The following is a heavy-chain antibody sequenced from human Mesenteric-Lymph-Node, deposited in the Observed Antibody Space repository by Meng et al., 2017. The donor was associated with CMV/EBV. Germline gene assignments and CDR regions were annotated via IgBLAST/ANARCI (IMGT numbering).Heavy chain of an antibody. CDR1: GFTFSTYA. V-gene: IGHV3-23*03. D-gene: IGHD2-2*01. J-gene: IGHJ4*02. CDR3: AKEGCSSNSCYFDY. Sequence: GESLKISCVASGFTFSTYAMSWVRQTPGKGLEWVSVIYSGGSNTYYADSVKGRFTISRDDSKNTLYLQMNSLRAEDTAIYYCAKEGCSSNSCYFDYWGQGSLVTVSS. CDR2: IYSGGSNT.